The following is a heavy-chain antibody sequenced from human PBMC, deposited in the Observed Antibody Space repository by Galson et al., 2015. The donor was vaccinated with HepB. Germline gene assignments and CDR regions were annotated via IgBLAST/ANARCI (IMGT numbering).Heavy chain of an antibody. D-gene: IGHD1-26*01. J-gene: IGHJ3*02. Sequence: SLRLSCVASGFTFSSYAMSWVRQAPGKGLEWVSAISGSGGSTYYADSVKGRFTISRDNSKNTLYLQMNSLRAEDTAVYYCAKIPSGSYSLDAFDIWGQGTMVTVSS. CDR3: AKIPSGSYSLDAFDI. CDR2: ISGSGGST. CDR1: GFTFSSYA. V-gene: IGHV3-23*01.